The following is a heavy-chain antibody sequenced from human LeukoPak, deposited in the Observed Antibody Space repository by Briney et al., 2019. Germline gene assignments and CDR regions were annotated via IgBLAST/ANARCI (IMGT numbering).Heavy chain of an antibody. CDR1: GASVSSSH. CDR2: VDYNGST. V-gene: IGHV4-59*02. D-gene: IGHD2/OR15-2a*01. CDR3: ARGFYEPFVR. J-gene: IGHJ5*02. Sequence: PSETLSLTCTVSGASVSSSHWNWIRQSPGTGLEWIANVDYNGSTKYNPSLRGRGTMSLDTSKNQFHLKLESVTAADTARYYCARGFYEPFVRWSQGTLVIVST.